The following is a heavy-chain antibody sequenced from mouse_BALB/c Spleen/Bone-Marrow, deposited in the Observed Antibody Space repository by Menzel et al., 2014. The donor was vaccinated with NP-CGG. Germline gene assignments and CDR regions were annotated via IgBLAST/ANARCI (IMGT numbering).Heavy chain of an antibody. V-gene: IGHV1-54*01. CDR3: ARGDYRSYYFDY. D-gene: IGHD2-14*01. CDR2: INPGSGGT. CDR1: GYAFTNYL. Sequence: VQLVESGAELVRPGTSVKVSCKASGYAFTNYLIEWVKQRPGRGLEWIGVINPGSGGTNYNEKFKGKATLTADKSSSTAYMQLSSLTSDDSAVYFCARGDYRSYYFDYWGQGTTLTVSS. J-gene: IGHJ2*01.